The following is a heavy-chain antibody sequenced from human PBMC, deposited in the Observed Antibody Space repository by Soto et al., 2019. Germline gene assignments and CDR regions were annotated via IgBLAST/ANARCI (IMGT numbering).Heavy chain of an antibody. D-gene: IGHD4-17*01. J-gene: IGHJ4*02. V-gene: IGHV4-39*01. Sequence: SETLSLTCTVSGGSISSSSYYWGWIRQPPGKGLEWIGSIYYSGSTYYNPSLKSRVTISVDTSKNQFSLKLSSVTAADTAVYYCARLEGTHGDFDYSGPGTLVTVSS. CDR1: GGSISSSSYY. CDR2: IYYSGST. CDR3: ARLEGTHGDFDY.